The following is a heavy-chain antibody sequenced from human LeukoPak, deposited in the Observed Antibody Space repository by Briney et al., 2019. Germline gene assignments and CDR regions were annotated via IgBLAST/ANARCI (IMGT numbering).Heavy chain of an antibody. CDR3: AKPLYVDAGRPPY. CDR1: GFTFSTYA. J-gene: IGHJ4*02. CDR2: VGDGGRDT. Sequence: GGSLRLSCAASGFTFSTYAMSWVRQAPGKGLDWVSTVGDGGRDTHYADSVKGRFTISRDDSNNTLYLQMNSLRADDTAVYYCAKPLYVDAGRPPYWGQGTLVTVSS. V-gene: IGHV3-23*01. D-gene: IGHD5/OR15-5a*01.